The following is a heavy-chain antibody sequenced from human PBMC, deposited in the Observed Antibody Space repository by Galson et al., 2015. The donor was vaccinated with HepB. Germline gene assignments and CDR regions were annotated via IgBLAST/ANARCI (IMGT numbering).Heavy chain of an antibody. Sequence: SLRLSCAASGFTFDDYAMHWVRQAPGKGLEWVSGISWNSGSIGYADSVKGRFTISRDNAKNSLYLQMNSLRAEDTALYYCASSRRYGDYFDYWGQGTLVTVSS. CDR3: ASSRRYGDYFDY. V-gene: IGHV3-9*01. J-gene: IGHJ4*02. D-gene: IGHD4-17*01. CDR2: ISWNSGSI. CDR1: GFTFDDYA.